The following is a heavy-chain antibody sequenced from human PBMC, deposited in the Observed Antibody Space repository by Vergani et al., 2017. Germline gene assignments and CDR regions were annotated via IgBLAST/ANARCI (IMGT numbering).Heavy chain of an antibody. CDR1: GFTFSACP. CDR2: ISARYPST. J-gene: IGHJ6*02. D-gene: IGHD3-10*01. Sequence: EVQLLQSGGGVIQPGGSVRLSCAASGFTFSACPMTWVRQAPGKGLEWVSAISARYPSTYYADSVKGRFTISRDNSKNMLYLQMNSLRAEDTAVYYCARDRYYLGSGSYPYYYYYGLDFWGQGTAVTVSS. CDR3: ARDRYYLGSGSYPYYYYYGLDF. V-gene: IGHV3-23*01.